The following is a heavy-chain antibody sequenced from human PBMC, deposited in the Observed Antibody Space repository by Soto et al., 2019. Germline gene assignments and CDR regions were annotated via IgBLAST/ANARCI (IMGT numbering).Heavy chain of an antibody. CDR2: INPSGGST. V-gene: IGHV1-46*01. Sequence: ASVKVSCKASGYTFTSYYMHWVRQAPGQGLEWMGIINPSGGSTSYAQKFQGRVTITADESTSTAYMELSSLRSEDTAVYYCARVMEQPAYYYYYGMDVWGQGTTVTVSS. CDR3: ARVMEQPAYYYYYGMDV. J-gene: IGHJ6*02. CDR1: GYTFTSYY. D-gene: IGHD1-1*01.